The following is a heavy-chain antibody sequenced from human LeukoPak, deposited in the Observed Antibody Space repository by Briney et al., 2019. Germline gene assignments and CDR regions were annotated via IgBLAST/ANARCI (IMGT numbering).Heavy chain of an antibody. CDR2: ISSSSSYI. J-gene: IGHJ5*02. D-gene: IGHD2-21*01. Sequence: GGSLRLSCAASGFTFSSYSMNWVRQAPGKGLEWDSSISSSSSYIYYADSVKGRFTISRDNAKNSLYLQMNSLRAEDTAVYYCARDVIGSSWFDPWGQGNLVTVSS. CDR1: GFTFSSYS. V-gene: IGHV3-21*01. CDR3: ARDVIGSSWFDP.